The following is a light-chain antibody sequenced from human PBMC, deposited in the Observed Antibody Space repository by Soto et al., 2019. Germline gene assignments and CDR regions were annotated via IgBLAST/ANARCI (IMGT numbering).Light chain of an antibody. CDR1: QSVNRR. CDR3: QHYGRSTIT. V-gene: IGKV3-20*01. CDR2: GAS. Sequence: EIVWTQSPGTLSLSPGERATLSCMASQSVNRRLAWYQHKPGQSPRLLISGASSRATGIPDRFSGSGYATDFTLNISRLEPEDFALYYCQHYGRSTITFGQGTRLDIK. J-gene: IGKJ5*01.